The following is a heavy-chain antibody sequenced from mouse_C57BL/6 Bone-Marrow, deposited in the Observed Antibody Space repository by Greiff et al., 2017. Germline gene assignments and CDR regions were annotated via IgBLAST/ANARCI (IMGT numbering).Heavy chain of an antibody. J-gene: IGHJ3*01. CDR3: VTAQATAWFAY. D-gene: IGHD3-2*02. CDR2: IDPSDSYT. CDR1: GYTFTSYW. V-gene: IGHV1-50*01. Sequence: QVQLQQPGAELVKPGASVKLSCKASGYTFTSYWMQWVKQRPGQGLEWIGEIDPSDSYTNYNQKFKGKATLTVDTSSSTAYMQISSLTSEDSAVYYCVTAQATAWFAYWGQGTLVTVSA.